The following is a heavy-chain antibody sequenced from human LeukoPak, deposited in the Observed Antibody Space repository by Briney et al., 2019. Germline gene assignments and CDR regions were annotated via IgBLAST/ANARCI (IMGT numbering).Heavy chain of an antibody. Sequence: NPSETLSLTCTVSGASISRDTYFWGWIRQSPDKGLEWIGSIDSSGTTHYNSSLKSRVIISVDTSKNQVSLNLTSVTSADTAVYYCARHGYIQFWLYWGQGTQVIVSS. CDR2: IDSSGTT. D-gene: IGHD5-18*01. J-gene: IGHJ4*02. CDR1: GASISRDTYF. CDR3: ARHGYIQFWLY. V-gene: IGHV4-39*01.